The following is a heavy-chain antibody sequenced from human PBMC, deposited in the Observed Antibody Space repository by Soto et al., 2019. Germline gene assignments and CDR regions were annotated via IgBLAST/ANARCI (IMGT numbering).Heavy chain of an antibody. V-gene: IGHV3-33*01. Sequence: GGSLRLSCAASGFTFSSYGMHWVRQAPGKGLEWVAVIWYDGSNKYYADSVKGRFTISRDNSKNTLYLQMNSPRAEDTAVYYCARGDSSAAPLDYWGQGTLVTVSS. CDR3: ARGDSSAAPLDY. J-gene: IGHJ4*02. CDR2: IWYDGSNK. D-gene: IGHD3-22*01. CDR1: GFTFSSYG.